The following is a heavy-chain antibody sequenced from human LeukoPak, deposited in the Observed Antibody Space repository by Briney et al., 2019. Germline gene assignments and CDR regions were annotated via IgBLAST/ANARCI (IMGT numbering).Heavy chain of an antibody. CDR1: GGSFSGYY. V-gene: IGHV4-34*01. J-gene: IGHJ4*02. Sequence: SETLSLTCAVYGGSFSGYYRSWIRQPPGKGLEWIGEINHSGSANYNPSLKSRVTVSVDTSKNQFSLKVSSVTAADTAVYYCARQRIVGATTPFDYWGQGTLVTVSS. CDR3: ARQRIVGATTPFDY. CDR2: INHSGSA. D-gene: IGHD1-26*01.